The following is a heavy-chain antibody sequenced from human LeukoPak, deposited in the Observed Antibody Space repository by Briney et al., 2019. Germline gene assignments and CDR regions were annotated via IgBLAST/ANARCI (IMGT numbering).Heavy chain of an antibody. V-gene: IGHV4-59*08. CDR3: ARLEADAYYFDY. D-gene: IGHD5-24*01. J-gene: IGHJ4*02. CDR2: IYYSGST. CDR1: GGSISSYY. Sequence: PSETLSLTCTVSGGSISSYYWSWIRRPPGKGLEWIGYIYYSGSTNYNPSLKSRVTISVDTSKNQFSLKLSSVTAADTAVYYCARLEADAYYFDYWGQGTLVTVSS.